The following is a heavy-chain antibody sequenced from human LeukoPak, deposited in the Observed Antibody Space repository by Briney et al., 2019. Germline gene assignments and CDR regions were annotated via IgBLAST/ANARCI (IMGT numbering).Heavy chain of an antibody. CDR2: INHTGST. D-gene: IGHD6-19*01. Sequence: SSETLSLTCAVYGGTFNDFYWAWIRQPPGKGLQWIGEINHTGSTRVHPSLKRRLTLSFDTSKNQFSLKLSSVTAADTAIYYCARPRYSSGWYYDSWGQGTLVTVSS. J-gene: IGHJ5*01. CDR3: ARPRYSSGWYYDS. V-gene: IGHV4-34*01. CDR1: GGTFNDFY.